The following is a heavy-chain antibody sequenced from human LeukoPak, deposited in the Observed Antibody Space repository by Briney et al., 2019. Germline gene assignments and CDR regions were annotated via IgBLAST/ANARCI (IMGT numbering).Heavy chain of an antibody. CDR1: GGPISSGSYY. CDR3: ARASCTPRDCYYYFDY. CDR2: IYTSGST. V-gene: IGHV4-61*02. Sequence: SETLSLTCTVSGGPISSGSYYWSWIRQPAGKGLEWIGRIYTSGSTNYNPSLKSRVTISVDTSKNQFSLKLSSVTAADTAVYYCARASCTPRDCYYYFDYWGQGTLVTVSS. J-gene: IGHJ4*02. D-gene: IGHD2-21*02.